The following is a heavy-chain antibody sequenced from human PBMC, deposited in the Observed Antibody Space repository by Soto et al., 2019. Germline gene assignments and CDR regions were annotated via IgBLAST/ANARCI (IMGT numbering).Heavy chain of an antibody. D-gene: IGHD3-9*01. CDR2: IYYSGST. J-gene: IGHJ5*02. CDR3: AGYDILTGSDNWFDP. V-gene: IGHV4-59*01. CDR1: GGSISSYY. Sequence: LETLSLTCTVSGGSISSYYWSWIRQPPGKGLEWIGYIYYSGSTNYNPSLKSRVTISVDTSKNQFSLKLSSVTAADTAVYYCAGYDILTGSDNWFDPWGQGTLVTVSS.